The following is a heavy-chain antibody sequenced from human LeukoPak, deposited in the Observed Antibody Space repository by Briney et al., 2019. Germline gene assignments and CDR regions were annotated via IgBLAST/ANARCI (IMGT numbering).Heavy chain of an antibody. CDR2: ISWNSGSI. J-gene: IGHJ3*02. CDR3: AKDVANWGSGAFDI. CDR1: GFTFDDYA. V-gene: IGHV3-9*01. D-gene: IGHD7-27*01. Sequence: PGGSLRLSCAASGFTFDDYAMHWVRHAPGKGLEWVSGISWNSGSIGYADSVKGRFTISRDNAKNSLYLQMNSLRAEDTALYYCAKDVANWGSGAFDIWGQGTMVTVSS.